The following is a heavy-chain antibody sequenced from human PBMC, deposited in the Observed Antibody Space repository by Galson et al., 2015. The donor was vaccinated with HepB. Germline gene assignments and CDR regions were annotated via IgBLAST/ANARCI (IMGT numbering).Heavy chain of an antibody. J-gene: IGHJ4*02. CDR3: ARSWSSSWYDDY. CDR1: GYIFTNYG. CDR2: ISGYNGHT. D-gene: IGHD6-13*01. V-gene: IGHV1-18*04. Sequence: SVKVSCKASGYIFTNYGISWVRQALGQGLEWLGWISGYNGHTNYAENLQGRLTMTTDTSTSTAYLELRSLRSDDTAVYYCARSWSSSWYDDYRGQGTLVTVSS.